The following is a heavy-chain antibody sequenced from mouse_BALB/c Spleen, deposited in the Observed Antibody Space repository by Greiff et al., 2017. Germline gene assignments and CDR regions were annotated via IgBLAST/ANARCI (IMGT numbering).Heavy chain of an antibody. CDR1: GFNIKDTY. D-gene: IGHD1-1*01. Sequence: EVQLQQSGAELVKPGASVKLSCTASGFNIKDTYMHWVKQRPEQGLEWIGRIDPANGNTKYDPKFQGKATITADTSSNTAYLQLSSLTSEDTAVYYSARDLLLRSLDYWGQGTTLTVSS. J-gene: IGHJ2*01. V-gene: IGHV14-3*02. CDR2: IDPANGNT. CDR3: ARDLLLRSLDY.